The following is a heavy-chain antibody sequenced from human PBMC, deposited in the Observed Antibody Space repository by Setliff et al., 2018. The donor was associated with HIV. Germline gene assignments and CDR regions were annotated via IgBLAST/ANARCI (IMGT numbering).Heavy chain of an antibody. CDR1: GGSISGHY. Sequence: SETLSLTCTVSGGSISGHYWPWIRQPPGKGLEWIGTIHYSGSSVYSPSLKSRVSISLDTSKNQLSLKLSSVTDADTAVYYCARDASYSGSYYERAFDVWGQGTMVTVSS. V-gene: IGHV4-59*11. CDR2: IHYSGSS. J-gene: IGHJ3*01. D-gene: IGHD1-26*01. CDR3: ARDASYSGSYYERAFDV.